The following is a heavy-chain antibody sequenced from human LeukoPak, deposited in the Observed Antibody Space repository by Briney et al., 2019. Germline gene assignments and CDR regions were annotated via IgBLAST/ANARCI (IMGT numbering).Heavy chain of an antibody. CDR3: ASLRSIAAAGRKDAFDI. V-gene: IGHV1-69*06. J-gene: IGHJ3*02. CDR2: IIPIFGTA. D-gene: IGHD6-13*01. Sequence: ASVKVSCKASGYTFTSYYMHWVRQAPGQGLEWMGGIIPIFGTANYAQKFQGRVTITADKSTSTAYMELSSLRSEDTAVYYCASLRSIAAAGRKDAFDIWGQGTMVTVSS. CDR1: GYTFTSYY.